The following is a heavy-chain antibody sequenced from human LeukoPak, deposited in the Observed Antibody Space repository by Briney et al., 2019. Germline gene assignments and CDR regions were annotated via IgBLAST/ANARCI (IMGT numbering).Heavy chain of an antibody. V-gene: IGHV1-69*05. CDR1: GGTFNTYA. J-gene: IGHJ5*02. CDR2: IIPIFGTA. D-gene: IGHD6-13*01. Sequence: SVKVSCKASGGTFNTYAISWVRQAPGQGLEWMGRIIPIFGTANYAQKFQGRVTITTDESTSTAYMELSSLRSEDPAVYYCATHKSSSWRNNWFDPWGQGTLVTVSS. CDR3: ATHKSSSWRNNWFDP.